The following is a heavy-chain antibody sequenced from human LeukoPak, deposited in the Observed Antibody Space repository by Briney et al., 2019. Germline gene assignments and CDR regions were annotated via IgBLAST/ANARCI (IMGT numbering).Heavy chain of an antibody. CDR1: GFTFNSSS. CDR3: ARDQRAARQRILHSYYFDY. CDR2: ISSSSNYI. D-gene: IGHD2-15*01. J-gene: IGHJ4*02. V-gene: IGHV3-21*01. Sequence: GGSLRLSCAASGFTFNSSSMNWVRQAPGKGLEWVSSISSSSNYIYYADSVKGRFTISRDNAKHSLYLQMNSLRAEDTAVYYCARDQRAARQRILHSYYFDYWGQGTLVTVSS.